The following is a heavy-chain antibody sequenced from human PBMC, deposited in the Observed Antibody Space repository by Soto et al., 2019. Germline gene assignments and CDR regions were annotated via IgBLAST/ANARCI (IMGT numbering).Heavy chain of an antibody. CDR3: AKNGLDNSPSAIDS. V-gene: IGHV3-23*01. CDR2: ITGSGRDT. J-gene: IGHJ4*02. CDR1: GFTFRNNV. D-gene: IGHD2-8*01. Sequence: GGSLRLSCAASGFTFRNNVLSWVRQAPGKGLDWVSGITGSGRDTYYADSVKGRFTISRDNSKNMVFLQMNSLRAEDTALYYCAKNGLDNSPSAIDSWGPGALVTVS.